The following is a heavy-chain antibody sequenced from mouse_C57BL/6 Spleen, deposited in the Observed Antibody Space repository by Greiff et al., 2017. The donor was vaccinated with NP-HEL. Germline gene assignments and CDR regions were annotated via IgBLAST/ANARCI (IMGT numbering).Heavy chain of an antibody. CDR3: ARRGYDYEVFAY. CDR1: GFNITDYY. CDR2: IDPEDGET. J-gene: IGHJ3*01. V-gene: IGHV14-2*01. D-gene: IGHD2-4*01. Sequence: VQLQQSGAELVKPGASVKLSCTASGFNITDYYMHWVKQRTEQGLEWIGRIDPEDGETKYVPKFQGKATITADTSSNTAYLQLSSLTSEDTAVYYCARRGYDYEVFAYWGQGTLVTVSA.